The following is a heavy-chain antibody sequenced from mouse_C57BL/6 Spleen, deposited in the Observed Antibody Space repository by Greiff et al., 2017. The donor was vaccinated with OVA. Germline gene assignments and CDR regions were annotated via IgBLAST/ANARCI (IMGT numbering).Heavy chain of an antibody. D-gene: IGHD2-5*01. CDR3: ARRDSYYSNCYCYLDV. Sequence: QVQLQQSGAELVRPGSSVKLSCKASGYTFTSYWMDWVKQRPGQGLEWIGNIYPSDSETHYNQKFKDKATLTVDKSSSTAYMQLSSLTSEDSAVYYSARRDSYYSNCYCYLDVWGTGTTVTVSS. CDR2: IYPSDSET. CDR1: GYTFTSYW. J-gene: IGHJ1*03. V-gene: IGHV1-61*01.